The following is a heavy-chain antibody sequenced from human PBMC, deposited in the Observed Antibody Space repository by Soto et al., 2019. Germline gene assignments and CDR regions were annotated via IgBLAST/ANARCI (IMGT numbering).Heavy chain of an antibody. CDR3: AKGRWREWILFQWFDS. CDR1: GGSISSGDYY. D-gene: IGHD3-3*01. Sequence: PLETLSLTCTVSGGSISSGDYYWSWIRQPPGKGLEWIGYIYYSGSTYYNPSLESRVTISVDTSKNQFSLKLSSVTAADTALYYCAKGRWREWILFQWFDSWGQGTLVTVSS. CDR2: IYYSGST. V-gene: IGHV4-30-4*01. J-gene: IGHJ5*01.